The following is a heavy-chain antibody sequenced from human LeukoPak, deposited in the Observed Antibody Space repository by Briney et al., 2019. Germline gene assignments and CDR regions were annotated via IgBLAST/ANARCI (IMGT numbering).Heavy chain of an antibody. CDR3: ARDRGIPVDY. Sequence: SETLSLTCAVYGGSFSGYYWSWIRQPPGKGLEWIGEINHSGSTYYNPSLKSRVTISVDTSKNQFSLKLSSVTAADTAVYYCARDRGIPVDYWGQGTLVTVSS. V-gene: IGHV4-34*01. CDR1: GGSFSGYY. CDR2: INHSGST. D-gene: IGHD5-18*01. J-gene: IGHJ4*02.